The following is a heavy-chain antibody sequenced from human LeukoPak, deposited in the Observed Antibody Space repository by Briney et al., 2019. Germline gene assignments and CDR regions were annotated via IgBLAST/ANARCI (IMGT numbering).Heavy chain of an antibody. V-gene: IGHV1-2*02. Sequence: ASVRVSCKASGYTFTGYYMHWVRQAPGQGLEWMGWINPKNGGTNYAQMFQGRVTMTRDTSVTTVYMDLSSLRSDDTAIYYCARGGSRATFDSWGQGTLVTVSS. CDR2: INPKNGGT. J-gene: IGHJ4*02. D-gene: IGHD2-2*01. CDR1: GYTFTGYY. CDR3: ARGGSRATFDS.